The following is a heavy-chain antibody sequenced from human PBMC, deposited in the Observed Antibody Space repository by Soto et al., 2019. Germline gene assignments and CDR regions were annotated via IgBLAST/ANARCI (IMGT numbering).Heavy chain of an antibody. CDR1: GFTFSSYG. Sequence: QVQLVESGGGVVQPGRSLRLSCAASGFTFSSYGMHWVRQAPGKGQEWVSVISYDGSNKYYADSVKGRFTISSDNSKNTLYLQMNGLRAEDTAVYYCAKDKDGAGYSSSWYYYWGQGTLVTVSS. V-gene: IGHV3-30*18. J-gene: IGHJ4*02. CDR3: AKDKDGAGYSSSWYYY. D-gene: IGHD6-13*01. CDR2: ISYDGSNK.